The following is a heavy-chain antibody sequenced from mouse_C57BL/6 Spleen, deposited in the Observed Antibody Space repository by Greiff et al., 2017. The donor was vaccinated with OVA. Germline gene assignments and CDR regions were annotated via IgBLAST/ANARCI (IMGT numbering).Heavy chain of an antibody. CDR2: IDPSDSET. D-gene: IGHD1-2*01. V-gene: IGHV1-52*01. CDR3: ARESPLLRYAMDY. J-gene: IGHJ4*01. Sequence: QVQLQQPGAELVRPGSSVKLSCKASGYTFTSYWMHWVKQRPIQGLEWIGNIDPSDSETHYNQKFKDKATLTVDKSSSTAYMQLISLTSEDSAVYYCARESPLLRYAMDYWGQGTSVTVSS. CDR1: GYTFTSYW.